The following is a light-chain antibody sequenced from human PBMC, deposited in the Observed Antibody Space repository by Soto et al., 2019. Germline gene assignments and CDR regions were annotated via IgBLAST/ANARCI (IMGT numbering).Light chain of an antibody. CDR2: QVT. J-gene: IGLJ3*02. Sequence: QSALTQPASVSGSPGPSITISCSGTGSDVGSYNLVSWYKHHPGKAPKLIIYQVTKRPSGVSNRFSGSKSGNTASLTISGRQSADEADYYCCSFAGSPWVFGGGTKLTVL. CDR3: CSFAGSPWV. CDR1: GSDVGSYNL. V-gene: IGLV2-23*02.